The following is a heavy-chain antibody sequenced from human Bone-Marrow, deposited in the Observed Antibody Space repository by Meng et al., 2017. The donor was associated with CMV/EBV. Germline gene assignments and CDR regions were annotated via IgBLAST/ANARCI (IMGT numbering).Heavy chain of an antibody. CDR3: ARDGGAAAGKTLYYYYYGMDV. D-gene: IGHD6-13*01. CDR1: GYTLTELS. V-gene: IGHV1-24*01. J-gene: IGHJ6*02. CDR2: FDPEDGET. Sequence: ASVKVSCKVSGYTLTELSMHWVRQAPGKGLEWMGGFDPEDGETIYAQKFQGRVTITTDESTSTAYMELSSLRSEDTAVYYCARDGGAAAGKTLYYYYYGMDVWGQGTTVTVSS.